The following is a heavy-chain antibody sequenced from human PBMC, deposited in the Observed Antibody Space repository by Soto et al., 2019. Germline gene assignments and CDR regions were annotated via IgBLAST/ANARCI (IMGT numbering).Heavy chain of an antibody. CDR2: IAYDGSNA. CDR3: ARGDREDILVVVGARPGEYRIDI. D-gene: IGHD2-15*01. V-gene: IGHV3-30-3*01. J-gene: IGHJ6*02. CDR1: GFTFRNYA. Sequence: GGSLRLSCAASGFTFRNYAMHWVRQAPGKGLECLAVIAYDGSNAFYRDSVKGRFTISRDNSKNTLYLHMNSLRSEDTGVYYCARGDREDILVVVGARPGEYRIDIWGQGTTVTVPS.